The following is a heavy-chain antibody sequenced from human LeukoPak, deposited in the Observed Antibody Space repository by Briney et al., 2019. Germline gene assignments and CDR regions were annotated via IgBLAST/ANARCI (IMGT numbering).Heavy chain of an antibody. Sequence: GGSLRLSCAASGFTFSSYGMNWVRQAPGKGLEWVSSISSSSSYIFYADSVKGRFTISRDNAKNSLYLQMNSLRAEDTAVYYCAREAIDIVVVVAAHDAFYIWGQGTMVTVSS. CDR3: AREAIDIVVVVAAHDAFYI. J-gene: IGHJ3*02. CDR1: GFTFSSYG. V-gene: IGHV3-21*04. D-gene: IGHD2-15*01. CDR2: ISSSSSYI.